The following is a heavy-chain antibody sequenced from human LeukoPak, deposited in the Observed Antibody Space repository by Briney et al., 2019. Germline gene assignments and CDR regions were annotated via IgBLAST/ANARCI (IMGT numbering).Heavy chain of an antibody. CDR2: IYDSGST. CDR1: GGSMTNLY. CDR3: AKGGSTNFYYGDV. V-gene: IGHV4-59*01. Sequence: ASETLSLTYSVSGGSMTNLYWTWIRQPPGKGLEWIGVIYDSGSTRYNTSLECRVTISVDTSKNQCSLKLSSVTAADTAVYYCAKGGSTNFYYGDVWGQGTTVTVSS. D-gene: IGHD2/OR15-2a*01. J-gene: IGHJ6*02.